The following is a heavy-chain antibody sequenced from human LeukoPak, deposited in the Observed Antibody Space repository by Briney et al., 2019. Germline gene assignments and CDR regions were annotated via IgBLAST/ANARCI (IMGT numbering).Heavy chain of an antibody. V-gene: IGHV4-61*02. J-gene: IGHJ6*02. Sequence: SQTLSLTCTVSGGSISSGSYYWSWIRQPAGKGLEWIGRIYTSGSTNYNPSLKSRVTISVDTSKNRFSLKLSSVTAADTAVYYCARDARGYYGMDVWGQGTTVTVSS. CDR2: IYTSGST. CDR1: GGSISSGSYY. CDR3: ARDARGYYGMDV.